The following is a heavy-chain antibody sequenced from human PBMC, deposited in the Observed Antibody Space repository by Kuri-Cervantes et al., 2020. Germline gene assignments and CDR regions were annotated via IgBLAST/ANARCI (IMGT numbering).Heavy chain of an antibody. D-gene: IGHD2-8*01. Sequence: SETLSLTCTVSGGSINSYYWSWIRQSPGKGLEWIAYIYYSGSTNYNPSLKSRVTISVGPSKNQLSLKLSSVTAADTAVYYCARGGMRGAWGLFDYWGQGTLVTVSS. J-gene: IGHJ4*02. V-gene: IGHV4-59*01. CDR2: IYYSGST. CDR3: ARGGMRGAWGLFDY. CDR1: GGSINSYY.